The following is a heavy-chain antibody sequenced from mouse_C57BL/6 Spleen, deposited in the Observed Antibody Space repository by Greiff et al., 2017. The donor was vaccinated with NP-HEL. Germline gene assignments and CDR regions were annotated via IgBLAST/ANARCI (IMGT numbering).Heavy chain of an antibody. CDR1: GYTFTDYY. Sequence: QVQLQHSGPELVKPGASVKISCKASGYTFTDYYINWVKQRPGQGLEWIGWIFPGSGSTYYNEKFKGKATLTVDKSSSTAYMLLSSLTSEDSAVYFCARHANWDENYAMDYWGQGTSVTVSS. J-gene: IGHJ4*01. D-gene: IGHD4-1*01. V-gene: IGHV1-75*01. CDR2: IFPGSGST. CDR3: ARHANWDENYAMDY.